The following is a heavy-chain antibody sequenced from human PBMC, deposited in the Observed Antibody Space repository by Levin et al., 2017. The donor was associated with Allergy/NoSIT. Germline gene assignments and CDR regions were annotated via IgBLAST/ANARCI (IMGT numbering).Heavy chain of an antibody. D-gene: IGHD5-24*01. CDR3: ASGGLRDGYNPLNY. CDR2: INSDGSST. CDR1: GFTFSSYW. V-gene: IGHV3-74*01. Sequence: LSLPCAASGFTFSSYWMHWVRQAPGKGLVWVSRINSDGSSTTYADSVKGRFTISRDNAKNSLYLQMNSLRAEDTAVYYCASGGLRDGYNPLNYWGQGTLVTVSS. J-gene: IGHJ4*02.